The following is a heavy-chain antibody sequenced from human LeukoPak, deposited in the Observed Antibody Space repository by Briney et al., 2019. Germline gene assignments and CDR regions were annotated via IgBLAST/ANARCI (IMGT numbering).Heavy chain of an antibody. V-gene: IGHV1-3*01. D-gene: IGHD6-19*01. CDR2: INAGNGDT. CDR1: EYPFSRSV. Sequence: ASVKISCKASEYPFSRSVIHWVRQAPGQRLEWMGWINAGNGDTEYPQNFQGRVTITRDTSASTAYMELSSLRSEDTSVYYCATISRGIAVDHDAFDVWGQGTMVTVSS. J-gene: IGHJ3*01. CDR3: ATISRGIAVDHDAFDV.